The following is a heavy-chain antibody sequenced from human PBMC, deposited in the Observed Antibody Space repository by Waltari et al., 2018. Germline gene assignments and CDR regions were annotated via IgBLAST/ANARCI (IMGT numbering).Heavy chain of an antibody. CDR3: AKDEGYAGKDGDLRH. V-gene: IGHV3-23*04. CDR2: ISGEGENS. J-gene: IGHJ1*01. Sequence: EVQLVESGGDLVQPGESLRLSCGISGFLFSNSAMSWGRQAPGKGLEWVSGISGEGENSYYADSVKGRFTISRDNSRNILYLQMNRLRADDTGVYYCAKDEGYAGKDGDLRHWGQGSLVSVSS. D-gene: IGHD2-2*01. CDR1: GFLFSNSA.